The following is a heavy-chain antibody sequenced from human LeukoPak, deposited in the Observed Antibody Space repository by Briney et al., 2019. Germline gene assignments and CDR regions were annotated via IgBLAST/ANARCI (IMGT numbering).Heavy chain of an antibody. CDR3: AKSNGYGLVDI. D-gene: IGHD3-10*01. CDR1: GGSFSGYY. J-gene: IGHJ3*02. V-gene: IGHV4-34*12. Sequence: SETLSLTCAVYGGSFSGYYWGWIRQPPGKGLEWIGNIFYSESTYYSPSLKSRVTISLDTSRNQFSLKLNSVTAADTAVYYCAKSNGYGLVDIWGQGTMVTVSS. CDR2: IFYSEST.